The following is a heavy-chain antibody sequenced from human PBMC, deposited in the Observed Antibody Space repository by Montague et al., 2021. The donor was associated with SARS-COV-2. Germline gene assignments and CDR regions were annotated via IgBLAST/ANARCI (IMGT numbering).Heavy chain of an antibody. CDR1: GGSVSSGDYS. CDR2: IYQSGSA. V-gene: IGHV4-30-2*06. Sequence: TLSLTCVVSGGSVSSGDYSWSWIRQSPGKGLEWIGYIYQSGSAYYNPRHRSRVTLSIDTSNNQFSLNLRSVTAADTGLYYCATGTRMYGMDVWGQGTTVTVSS. J-gene: IGHJ6*02. CDR3: ATGTRMYGMDV. D-gene: IGHD4-17*01.